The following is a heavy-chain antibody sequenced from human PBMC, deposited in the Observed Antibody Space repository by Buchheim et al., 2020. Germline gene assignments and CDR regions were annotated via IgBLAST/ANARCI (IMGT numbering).Heavy chain of an antibody. CDR3: AREIAILTGLSMDV. D-gene: IGHD3-9*01. Sequence: EVQLVESGGGLVQPGGSLRLSCAASGFTFSSYAMHWVRQAPGKGLEYVSAISSNGGSTYYAHSVKGRFTISRDNSKHTLYLQMGSLRAEDMAVYYCAREIAILTGLSMDVGGQGTT. J-gene: IGHJ6*02. CDR2: ISSNGGST. CDR1: GFTFSSYA. V-gene: IGHV3-64*01.